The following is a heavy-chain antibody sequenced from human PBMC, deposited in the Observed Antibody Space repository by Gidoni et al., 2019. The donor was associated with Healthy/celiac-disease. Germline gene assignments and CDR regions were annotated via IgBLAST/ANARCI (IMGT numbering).Heavy chain of an antibody. CDR2: ISGSGGST. CDR1: GFIFISYA. D-gene: IGHD2-21*02. J-gene: IGHJ4*02. V-gene: IGHV3-23*01. Sequence: DVQLLESGGGLVQPRGSLRLSCAASGFIFISYAMSWVRQAPGTGLEWVAAISGSGGSTYYADSVKGRFTISRDNSKNTLYLQMNSLRAEDTAVYYCAKVTSTAYCGGDCSVYWGQGTLVTVSS. CDR3: AKVTSTAYCGGDCSVY.